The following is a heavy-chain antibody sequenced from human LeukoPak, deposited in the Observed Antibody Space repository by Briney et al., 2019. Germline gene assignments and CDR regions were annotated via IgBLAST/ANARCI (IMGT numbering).Heavy chain of an antibody. D-gene: IGHD5-24*01. Sequence: SETLSLTCTVSGGSISTYYWSWIRQPPGKGLEWIGYIYYTGSTNYNPSLKSRVTISVDTSKNQFSLRVNSVTAADTAVYYCARHGDGDSFEYFLHWGQGTLVTVSS. CDR1: GGSISTYY. CDR3: ARHGDGDSFEYFLH. J-gene: IGHJ1*01. CDR2: IYYTGST. V-gene: IGHV4-59*08.